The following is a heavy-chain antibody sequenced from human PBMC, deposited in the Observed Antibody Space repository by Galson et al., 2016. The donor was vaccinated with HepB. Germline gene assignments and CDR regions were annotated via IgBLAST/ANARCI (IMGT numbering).Heavy chain of an antibody. J-gene: IGHJ5*02. CDR2: ISGSGITT. D-gene: IGHD6-19*01. CDR3: ARVIGVAVTGAGYWFDP. Sequence: SLRLSCAASGFTLSNYAMSWVRQAPGKGLEWVSDISGSGITTYYADSVKGRFTISRDNSKKTVYLQMSSLRAEDTAVYYCARVIGVAVTGAGYWFDPWGQGTLVTVSS. CDR1: GFTLSNYA. V-gene: IGHV3-23*01.